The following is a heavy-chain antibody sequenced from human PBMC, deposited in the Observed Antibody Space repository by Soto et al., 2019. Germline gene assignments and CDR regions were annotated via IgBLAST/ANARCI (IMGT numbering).Heavy chain of an antibody. CDR2: IWYDGSNK. CDR1: GFTFSSYG. V-gene: IGHV3-33*01. J-gene: IGHJ4*02. Sequence: QVQLVESGGGVVQPGRSLRLSCAASGFTFSSYGMHWVRQAPGKGLEWVAVIWYDGSNKYYADSVKGRFTISRDNSKNTLYLQMNSLRAEYTAVYYCARGHTYYYDSSGYYPGSVFDYWGQGTLVTVSS. CDR3: ARGHTYYYDSSGYYPGSVFDY. D-gene: IGHD3-22*01.